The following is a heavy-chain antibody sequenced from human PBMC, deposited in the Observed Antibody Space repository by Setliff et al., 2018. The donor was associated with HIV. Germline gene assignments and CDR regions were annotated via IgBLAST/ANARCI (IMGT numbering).Heavy chain of an antibody. Sequence: LSLTCTVSGGSISSGSYYWSWIRQPAGKGLEWIGHIYTSGSTNYNPSLKSRVTISVDTSKNQFSLKLSSVTAADTAVYYCARQGRWLQSYYFDYWGQGTLVTVSS. V-gene: IGHV4-61*09. CDR2: IYTSGST. J-gene: IGHJ4*02. CDR1: GGSISSGSYY. D-gene: IGHD5-12*01. CDR3: ARQGRWLQSYYFDY.